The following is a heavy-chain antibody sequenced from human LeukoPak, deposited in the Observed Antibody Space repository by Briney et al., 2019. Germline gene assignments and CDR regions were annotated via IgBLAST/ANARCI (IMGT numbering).Heavy chain of an antibody. Sequence: PSETLSLTCTVSGGSISSYYWSWIRQPPGKGLEWIGEINHSGSTNYNPSLKSRVTISVDTSKNQFSLKLSSVTAADTAVYYCARHSTYYAAFDYWGQGTLVTVSS. CDR3: ARHSTYYAAFDY. D-gene: IGHD2-2*01. CDR1: GGSISSYY. CDR2: INHSGST. J-gene: IGHJ4*02. V-gene: IGHV4-34*01.